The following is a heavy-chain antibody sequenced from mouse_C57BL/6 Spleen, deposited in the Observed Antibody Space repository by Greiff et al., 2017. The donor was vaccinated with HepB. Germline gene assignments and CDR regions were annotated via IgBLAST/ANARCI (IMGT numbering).Heavy chain of an antibody. J-gene: IGHJ2*01. V-gene: IGHV3-6*01. CDR1: GYSITSGYY. Sequence: ESGPGLVKPSQSLSLTCSVTGYSITSGYYWNWIRQFPGNKLEWMGYISYDGSNNYNPSLKNRISITRDTSKNQFFLKLNSVTTEDTATYYCARVPPDRAGKAYWGQGTTLTVSS. D-gene: IGHD2-1*01. CDR2: ISYDGSN. CDR3: ARVPPDRAGKAY.